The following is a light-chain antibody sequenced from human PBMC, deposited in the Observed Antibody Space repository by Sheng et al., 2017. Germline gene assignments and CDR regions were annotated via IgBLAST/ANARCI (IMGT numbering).Light chain of an antibody. Sequence: QSALTQPASVSGSPRQSITISCTGTSSDVGRYNYVSWYQQHPGKAPKVMVYDVRNRPSGVSSRFSGSKSGNTASLTISGLQAEDEADYYCSSYTTSSTWVFGGGTKLTVL. CDR1: SSDVGRYNY. CDR2: DVR. V-gene: IGLV2-14*01. CDR3: SSYTTSSTWV. J-gene: IGLJ3*02.